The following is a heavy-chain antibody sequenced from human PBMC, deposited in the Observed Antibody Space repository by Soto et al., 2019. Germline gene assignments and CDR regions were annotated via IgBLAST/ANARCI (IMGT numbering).Heavy chain of an antibody. V-gene: IGHV1-58*01. CDR1: GFTFTSSA. J-gene: IGHJ3*02. Sequence: QLQLVQSGPEVKKPGTSVKVSCKASGFTFTSSAVHWVRQARGQRLEWIGWIVVGSGNTNYAQKYQQRRTTTIGTTTSTADMELRSLRTEDTAVYYCAADLVGVAASDAFDSWGQGTMVPVSS. D-gene: IGHD2-15*01. CDR2: IVVGSGNT. CDR3: AADLVGVAASDAFDS.